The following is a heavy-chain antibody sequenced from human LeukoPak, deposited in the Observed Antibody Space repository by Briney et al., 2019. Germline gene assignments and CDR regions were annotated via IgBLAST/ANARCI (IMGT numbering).Heavy chain of an antibody. J-gene: IGHJ4*02. CDR1: GFTFSSYA. D-gene: IGHD6-19*01. CDR2: IKQDGSEK. Sequence: PGGSLRLSCAASGFTFSSYAMSWVRQAPGKGLEWVANIKQDGSEKYYVDSVKGRFTISRDNAKNSLYLQMNSLRAEDTAVYYCARKVYSSGWYDYWGQGILVTVSS. CDR3: ARKVYSSGWYDY. V-gene: IGHV3-7*01.